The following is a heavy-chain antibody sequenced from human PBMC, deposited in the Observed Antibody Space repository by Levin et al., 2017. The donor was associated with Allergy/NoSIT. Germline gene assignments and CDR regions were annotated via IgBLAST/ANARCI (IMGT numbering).Heavy chain of an antibody. Sequence: GESLKISCAASGFTFGSCAMNWVRQAPGKGLEWVSTVSGGGGSTYYADSVKGRFSISRDNSKNTVYLQMNSLRTEDTALYYCAKDRIGYTSPVDYWGQGTLVTVSS. CDR2: VSGGGGST. CDR1: GFTFGSCA. V-gene: IGHV3-23*01. CDR3: AKDRIGYTSPVDY. J-gene: IGHJ4*02. D-gene: IGHD5-18*01.